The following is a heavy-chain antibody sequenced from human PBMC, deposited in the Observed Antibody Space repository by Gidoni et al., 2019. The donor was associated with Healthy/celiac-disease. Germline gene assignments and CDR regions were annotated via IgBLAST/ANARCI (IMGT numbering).Heavy chain of an antibody. V-gene: IGHV3-15*01. D-gene: IGHD3-22*01. J-gene: IGHJ4*02. CDR3: TTEYYYDSSGYYYDLFDY. CDR2: IKSKTDGGTT. Sequence: EVQLVESGGGLVKPGGSLRLSCAASGFTFSNAWMSWVRQDPGKGLEWVGRIKSKTDGGTTDYAAPVKGRFTISRDDSKNTLYLQMNSLKTEDTAVYYCTTEYYYDSSGYYYDLFDYWGQGTLVTVSS. CDR1: GFTFSNAW.